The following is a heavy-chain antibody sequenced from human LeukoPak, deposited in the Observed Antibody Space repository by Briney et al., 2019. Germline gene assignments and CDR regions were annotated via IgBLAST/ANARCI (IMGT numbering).Heavy chain of an antibody. CDR3: AKYIVGNSDSY. CDR1: GFTFSSYA. Sequence: PGGSLRLSCVASGFTFSSYAMSWVRQAPGKGLERVSTIAGSGATTYYADSVKGRFTISRDNSKNTLYLQMNSLRAEDTAVYYCAKYIVGNSDSYWGQGTLVTVSS. CDR2: IAGSGATT. J-gene: IGHJ4*02. D-gene: IGHD1-26*01. V-gene: IGHV3-23*01.